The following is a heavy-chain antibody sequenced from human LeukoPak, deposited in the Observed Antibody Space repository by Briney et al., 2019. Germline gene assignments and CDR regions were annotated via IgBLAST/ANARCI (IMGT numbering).Heavy chain of an antibody. CDR1: GGSFSGYY. J-gene: IGHJ3*01. D-gene: IGHD3-22*01. V-gene: IGHV4-34*01. CDR2: INQRGST. Sequence: SETLSLTCAVYGGSFSGYYWSWIRQTPGKGLEWIGDINQRGSTNYNSSLKSRVTISVDTSKNQFSLRLSSVTAADTAVYYCARLSPISMKVLVIRGHAFDVWGQGTMVTVSS. CDR3: ARLSPISMKVLVIRGHAFDV.